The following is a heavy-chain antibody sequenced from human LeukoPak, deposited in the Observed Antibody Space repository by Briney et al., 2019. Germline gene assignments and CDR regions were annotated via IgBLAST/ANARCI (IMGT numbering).Heavy chain of an antibody. Sequence: TSETLSLTCTVSSGSIRSSSYYWGWIRQPPGKGLEWIGSIFYSGSTYYNPSLKSRVTISVDTSKNQFSLKLSSVTAADTAVYYCAREEYCSSTSCYVPFQHWGQGTLVTVSS. J-gene: IGHJ1*01. V-gene: IGHV4-39*07. D-gene: IGHD2-2*01. CDR1: SGSIRSSSYY. CDR3: AREEYCSSTSCYVPFQH. CDR2: IFYSGST.